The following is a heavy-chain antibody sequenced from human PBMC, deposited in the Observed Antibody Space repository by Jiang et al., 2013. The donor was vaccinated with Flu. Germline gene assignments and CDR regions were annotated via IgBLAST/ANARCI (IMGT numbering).Heavy chain of an antibody. CDR1: GYSFTSYW. CDR2: IYPGDSDT. D-gene: IGHD3-22*01. J-gene: IGHJ3*02. Sequence: VQLVESGAEVKKPGESLKISCKGSGYSFTSYWIGWVRQMPGKGLEWMGIIYPGDSDTRYSPSFQGQVTISADKSISTAYLQWSSLKASDTAMYYCARPPLDMIDAFVYLGPRDNGHRLF. CDR3: ARPPLDMIDAFVY. V-gene: IGHV5-51*01.